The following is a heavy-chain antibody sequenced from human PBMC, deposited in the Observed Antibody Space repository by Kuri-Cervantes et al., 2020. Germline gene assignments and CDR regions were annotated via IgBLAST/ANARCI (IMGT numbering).Heavy chain of an antibody. V-gene: IGHV3-30-3*01. D-gene: IGHD6-19*01. Sequence: GESLKISCAASGFTFSSSAIHWVRQAPGKGLEWVAVISYDGSNKYYADSVKGRFTISRDNSKNTLYLQMNSLRAEDTAVYYCAKDYPNRRLYQWLEWGYFDYWGQGTLVTVSS. CDR3: AKDYPNRRLYQWLEWGYFDY. CDR1: GFTFSSSA. CDR2: ISYDGSNK. J-gene: IGHJ4*02.